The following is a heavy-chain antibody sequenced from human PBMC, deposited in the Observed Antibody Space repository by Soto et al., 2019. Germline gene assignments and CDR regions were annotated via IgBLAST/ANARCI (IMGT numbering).Heavy chain of an antibody. CDR2: IYHSGST. J-gene: IGHJ4*02. D-gene: IGHD4-17*01. CDR1: GGSISSGGYS. Sequence: SETLSLTCAVSGGSISSGGYSWSWIRQPPGKGLEWIGYIYHSGSTYYADSVEGRFTISRDNSKNTLYLQMNSLRAEDTAVYYCARDKTDDYGPFFDYWGQGTLVTVSS. V-gene: IGHV4-30-2*01. CDR3: ARDKTDDYGPFFDY.